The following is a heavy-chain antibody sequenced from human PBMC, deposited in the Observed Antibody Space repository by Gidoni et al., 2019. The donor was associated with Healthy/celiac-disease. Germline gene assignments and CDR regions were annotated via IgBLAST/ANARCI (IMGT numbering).Heavy chain of an antibody. D-gene: IGHD2-2*01. CDR3: ARDTYCSSTSCYGGGMDV. Sequence: EVQLVESGGGLVQPGGSLRLSCAASGFTFRSYDMHWVRQATGKGLEWVSAIGTAGDTYYPGSVKGRFTISRENAKNSLYLQMNSLRAEDTAVYYCARDTYCSSTSCYGGGMDVWGQGTTVTVSS. J-gene: IGHJ6*02. CDR2: IGTAGDT. CDR1: GFTFRSYD. V-gene: IGHV3-13*01.